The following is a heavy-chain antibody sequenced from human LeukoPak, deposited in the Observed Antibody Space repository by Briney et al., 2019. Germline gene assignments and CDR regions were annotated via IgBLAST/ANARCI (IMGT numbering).Heavy chain of an antibody. J-gene: IGHJ5*02. CDR1: GGSISSYY. Sequence: SETLSLTCTVSGGSISSYYWSWIRQPPGKGLEWIGYIYYSGSTNYNPSLKSRVTISVDTSKNQFSLKLSSVTAADTAVYYCARGISVTGTPGGWFDPWGQGTLVTVSS. CDR2: IYYSGST. CDR3: ARGISVTGTPGGWFDP. D-gene: IGHD1-20*01. V-gene: IGHV4-59*01.